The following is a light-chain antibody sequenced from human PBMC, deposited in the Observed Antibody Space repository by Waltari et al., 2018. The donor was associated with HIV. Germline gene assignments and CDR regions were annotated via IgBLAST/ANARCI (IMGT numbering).Light chain of an antibody. Sequence: QSALTQPASVSGSPGQSITISCTGTSSDVGSYHHVHRYQQHPGKAAKLMIYDVSHRPSGVSNRFSGSKSGNTASLTISGLQAEDEADDYCSSYTSSSTPVVFGGGTKLTVL. V-gene: IGLV2-14*01. CDR2: DVS. J-gene: IGLJ2*01. CDR3: SSYTSSSTPVV. CDR1: SSDVGSYHH.